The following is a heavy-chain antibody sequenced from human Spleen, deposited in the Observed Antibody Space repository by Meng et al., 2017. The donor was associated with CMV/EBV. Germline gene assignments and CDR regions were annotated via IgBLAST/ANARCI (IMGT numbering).Heavy chain of an antibody. J-gene: IGHJ4*02. V-gene: IGHV4-61*01. CDR1: SGSVNSGSYY. Sequence: SLTCTVSSGSVNSGSYYWSWIRQPPGKGLEWIGYVYYSGSTNYNPSLKSRVTISVDTSKNQFSLKLSSVTAADTAIYFCARSNTKVDYWGQGTLVTVSS. D-gene: IGHD2-2*01. CDR3: ARSNTKVDY. CDR2: VYYSGST.